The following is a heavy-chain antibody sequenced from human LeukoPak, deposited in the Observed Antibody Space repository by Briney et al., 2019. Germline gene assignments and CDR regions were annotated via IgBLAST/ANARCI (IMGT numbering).Heavy chain of an antibody. D-gene: IGHD2-2*01. Sequence: ASVKVSCKASGGTFSSYAISWVRQAPGQGLEWMGGIIPIFGTANYAQKFQGRVTITADESTSTAYMELSSLRSEDTAVYYCARDSKWDCTSTSCWDYYYYGMDVWGQGTTVTVSS. J-gene: IGHJ6*02. CDR2: IIPIFGTA. CDR1: GGTFSSYA. V-gene: IGHV1-69*13. CDR3: ARDSKWDCTSTSCWDYYYYGMDV.